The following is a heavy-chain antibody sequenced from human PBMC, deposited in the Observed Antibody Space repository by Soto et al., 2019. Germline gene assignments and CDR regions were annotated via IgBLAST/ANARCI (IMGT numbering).Heavy chain of an antibody. CDR2: IYYSGST. CDR3: ARVVGYNGYNWFDP. CDR1: GGSISSGGYY. Sequence: PSETLSLTCTVSGGSISSGGYYWSWIRQHPGKGLEWIGYIYYSGSTYYNPSLKSRVTISVDTSKNQFSLKLSSVTAADTAVYYCARVVGYNGYNWFDPWGQGTLVTVSS. V-gene: IGHV4-31*03. J-gene: IGHJ5*02. D-gene: IGHD3-10*01.